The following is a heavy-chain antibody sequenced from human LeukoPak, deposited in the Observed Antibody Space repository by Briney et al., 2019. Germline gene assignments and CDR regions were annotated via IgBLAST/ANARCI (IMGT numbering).Heavy chain of an antibody. V-gene: IGHV3-74*01. CDR3: ARDDCSSPSCYVGYYYYYMDV. Sequence: GGSLRLSCAASGFTFSSYWMHWVRQAPGKGLVWVSRINSDGSSTSYADSVKGRFTISRDNAKNTLYLQMNSLRAEDTAVYYCARDDCSSPSCYVGYYYYYMDVWGKGTTVTISS. CDR1: GFTFSSYW. J-gene: IGHJ6*03. CDR2: INSDGSST. D-gene: IGHD2-2*01.